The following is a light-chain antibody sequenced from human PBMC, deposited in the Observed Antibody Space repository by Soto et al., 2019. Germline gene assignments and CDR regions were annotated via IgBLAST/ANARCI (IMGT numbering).Light chain of an antibody. CDR2: LNSDGSL. V-gene: IGLV4-69*01. Sequence: QSVLTQSPSASASLGASVKLTCTLSSGHSSYAIAWHQQQPEKGPRYLMKLNSDGSLSKGDGIPDRFSGSTSGAERYLTISSLQSEDEADYYCQSYDSSLSGSVVFGGGTKLTVL. J-gene: IGLJ2*01. CDR3: QSYDSSLSGSVV. CDR1: SGHSSYA.